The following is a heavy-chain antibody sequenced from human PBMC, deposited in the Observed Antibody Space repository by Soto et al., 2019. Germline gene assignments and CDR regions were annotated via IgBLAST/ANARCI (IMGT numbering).Heavy chain of an antibody. J-gene: IGHJ4*02. CDR3: VKTLQYSYGLPH. CDR2: ISSSSSTI. V-gene: IGHV3-48*01. Sequence: GGSLRLSCAASGFTFSSYSMNWVRQAPGKGLEWVSYISSSSSTIYYADSVKGRFTISRDNAKNSLYLQMSSLRAEDTAVYYCVKTLQYSYGLPHWGQGTLVTVSS. D-gene: IGHD5-18*01. CDR1: GFTFSSYS.